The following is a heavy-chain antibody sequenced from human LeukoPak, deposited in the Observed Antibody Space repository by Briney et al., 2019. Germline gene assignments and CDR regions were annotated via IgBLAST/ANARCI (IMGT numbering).Heavy chain of an antibody. CDR3: AAPDSGIAAAGTRAFDI. Sequence: GGSLRLSCAASGFTFSDYYMSWIRQAPGKGLEWVSYISSSGSTIYYADSVKGRFTISRDNAKNSLYLQMNSLRAEDTAVYYCAAPDSGIAAAGTRAFDIWGQGTMVTVSS. J-gene: IGHJ3*02. CDR1: GFTFSDYY. D-gene: IGHD6-13*01. CDR2: ISSSGSTI. V-gene: IGHV3-11*01.